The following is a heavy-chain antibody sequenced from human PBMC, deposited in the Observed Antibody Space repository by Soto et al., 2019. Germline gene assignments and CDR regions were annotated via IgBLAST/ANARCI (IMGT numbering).Heavy chain of an antibody. CDR2: INHSGST. V-gene: IGHV4-34*01. J-gene: IGHJ4*02. CDR1: GGSFSGYY. D-gene: IGHD5-18*01. Sequence: XATLSLPCAVYGGSFSGYYWSWIRQPPGKGLEWIGEINHSGSTNYNPSLKSRVTISVDTSKNQFSLKLSSVTAADTAVYYCARARGYSYGTIDYWGQGTLVTVSS. CDR3: ARARGYSYGTIDY.